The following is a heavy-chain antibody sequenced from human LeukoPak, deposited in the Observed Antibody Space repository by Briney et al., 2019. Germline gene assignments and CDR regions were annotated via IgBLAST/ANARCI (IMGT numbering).Heavy chain of an antibody. CDR1: GFTFDGYG. D-gene: IGHD3-10*02. CDR3: ARARFGELLSYFDY. Sequence: GGSLRLSCAASGFTFDGYGMSWVRQAPGKGLEWVSGINWNGGSTGYADSVKGRFTISRDNAKNSLYLQMNSLRAEDTALYYCARARFGELLSYFDYWGQGTLVTVSS. V-gene: IGHV3-20*04. J-gene: IGHJ4*02. CDR2: INWNGGST.